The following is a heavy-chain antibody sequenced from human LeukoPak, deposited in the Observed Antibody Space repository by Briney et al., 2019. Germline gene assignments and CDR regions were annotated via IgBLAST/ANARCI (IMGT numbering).Heavy chain of an antibody. CDR2: INSDGSST. D-gene: IGHD3-16*01. CDR3: VRDTAILWVFDY. V-gene: IGHV3-74*01. Sequence: GGSLRLSCAASGFTFSSHWMHWVRQAPGKGLVWVSRINSDGSSTNYADSVKGRFTISRGNAKNTLYLQMNSLRAEDTAVYYCVRDTAILWVFDYWGQGTLVTVSS. J-gene: IGHJ4*02. CDR1: GFTFSSHW.